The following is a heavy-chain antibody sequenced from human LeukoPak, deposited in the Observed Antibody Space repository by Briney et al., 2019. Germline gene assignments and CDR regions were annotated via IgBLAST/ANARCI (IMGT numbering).Heavy chain of an antibody. V-gene: IGHV6-1*01. CDR3: ARRLTQYDCFDP. Sequence: SQTLSLTCAISGDSVSSKSTAWNWIRQSPSRGLEWLGRTYYRSTWYNDYAVSVRGRITVNPDTSKNQFSLHLNSVTPEDTAIYYCARRLTQYDCFDPWGQGILVTVSS. CDR1: GDSVSSKSTA. D-gene: IGHD2-2*01. J-gene: IGHJ5*02. CDR2: TYYRSTWYN.